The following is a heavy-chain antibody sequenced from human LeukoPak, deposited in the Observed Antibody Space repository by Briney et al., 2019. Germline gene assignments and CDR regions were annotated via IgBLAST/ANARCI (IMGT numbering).Heavy chain of an antibody. D-gene: IGHD3-16*01. J-gene: IGHJ4*02. CDR1: GFTFSSYA. V-gene: IGHV3-30*04. CDR2: ISYDGSNK. Sequence: PGRSLRLSCAASGFTFSSYAMHWVRQAPGKGLEWVAVISYDGSNKYYADSVKGRFTISRDNSKNTLYLQMNSLRAEDTAVYYCAKGGLRGVDYWGQGTLVTVSS. CDR3: AKGGLRGVDY.